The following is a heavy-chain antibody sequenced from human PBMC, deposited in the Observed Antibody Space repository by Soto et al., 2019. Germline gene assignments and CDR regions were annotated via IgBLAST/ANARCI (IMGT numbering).Heavy chain of an antibody. CDR1: GFTFGGYW. CDR2: SNRDGSDT. CDR3: AREYYGLLAGYYLDP. D-gene: IGHD3-9*01. J-gene: IGHJ5*02. Sequence: EVQLVESGGGLVQPGGSLRLSCAASGFTFGGYWMHWVRQAPGKGLEWVSRSNRDGSDTNYADSVKGRFTVSRDNAKTTLFLQTNGLRAEDTAVYFCAREYYGLLAGYYLDPWGQGALVTVSS. V-gene: IGHV3-74*01.